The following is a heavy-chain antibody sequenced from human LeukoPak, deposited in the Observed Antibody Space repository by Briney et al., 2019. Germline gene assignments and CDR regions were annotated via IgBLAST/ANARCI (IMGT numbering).Heavy chain of an antibody. V-gene: IGHV3-30*04. D-gene: IGHD3-9*01. Sequence: GGSLRLSCAASGFTFSSYAMHWVRQAPGKGLEWVTIISYDGTNKYYADSVKGRFTISRDNAKNSLYLQMNSLRAEDTAVYYCARERVDRTIDYWGQGTLVTVSS. CDR1: GFTFSSYA. CDR3: ARERVDRTIDY. CDR2: ISYDGTNK. J-gene: IGHJ4*02.